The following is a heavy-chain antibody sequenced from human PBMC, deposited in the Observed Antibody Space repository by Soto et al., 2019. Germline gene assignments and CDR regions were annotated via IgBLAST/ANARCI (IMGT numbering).Heavy chain of an antibody. CDR3: AKDRHPDGIWTFDY. D-gene: IGHD3-9*01. Sequence: GGSLRLSCAASGFSFSGYTMNWVRQAQGRGLEWISGINGGGGTTYYADSVKGRFTISRDDSKNILYLQMNSPRAEDTAIYYCAKDRHPDGIWTFDYWGRGTLVTVSS. J-gene: IGHJ4*02. CDR1: GFSFSGYT. CDR2: INGGGGTT. V-gene: IGHV3-23*01.